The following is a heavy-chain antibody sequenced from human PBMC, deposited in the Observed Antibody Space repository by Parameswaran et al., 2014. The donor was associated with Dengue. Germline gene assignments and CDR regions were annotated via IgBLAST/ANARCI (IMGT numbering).Heavy chain of an antibody. CDR3: AREWDRTFYFDL. CDR2: IRPSGTGT. Sequence: WVRQAPGQGLEWLGIIRPSGTGTGYAQNFQGRVTVTRDTSTSVVYMELSSLRSEDTAVYYCAREWDRTFYFDLWGQGTLVTVSS. D-gene: IGHD1-26*01. J-gene: IGHJ4*02. V-gene: IGHV1-46*01.